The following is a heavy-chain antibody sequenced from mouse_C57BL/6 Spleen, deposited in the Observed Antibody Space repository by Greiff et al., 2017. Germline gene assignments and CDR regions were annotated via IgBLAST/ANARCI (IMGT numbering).Heavy chain of an antibody. CDR3: ARSSYDYSYAFDY. J-gene: IGHJ2*01. D-gene: IGHD2-4*01. CDR1: GYTFTSYG. V-gene: IGHV1-81*01. Sequence: QVQLQQSGAELARPGASVKLSCKASGYTFTSYGISWVKQRTGQGLEWIGEISPRSGNTYYNEKFKGKATLTADKSSSTAYLELRSLTSEDAAVYFCARSSYDYSYAFDYWGQGTTLTVSS. CDR2: ISPRSGNT.